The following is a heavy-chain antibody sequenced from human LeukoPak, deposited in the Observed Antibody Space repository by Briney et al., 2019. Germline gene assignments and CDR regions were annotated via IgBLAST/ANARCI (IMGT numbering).Heavy chain of an antibody. CDR3: ARGTNWSPLDFDY. CDR2: ISSSASTYN. D-gene: IGHD3-3*01. V-gene: IGHV3-21*06. Sequence: TGGSLRLSCVASGFTFNTYKMHWVRQAQGKGLEWVSTISSSASTYNYYADSVKGRFTISRDNAKNLLYLQMNSLRAEDTAVFYCARGTNWSPLDFDYWGQGILVTVSS. J-gene: IGHJ4*02. CDR1: GFTFNTYK.